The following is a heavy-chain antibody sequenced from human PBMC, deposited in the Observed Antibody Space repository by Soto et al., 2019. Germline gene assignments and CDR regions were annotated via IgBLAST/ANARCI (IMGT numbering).Heavy chain of an antibody. J-gene: IGHJ4*02. CDR1: GLTLSASR. Sequence: EVQLVESGGGLVQPGGSLRLTCAGSGLTLSASRMSWVRQAPGKGLEWVANINRDGSDKYYVDSVKGRFTISRDNAKNSRYLQMNSLRAGDTAVYYWARGGGNFDYWGQGTLVTVSS. CDR3: ARGGGNFDY. CDR2: INRDGSDK. D-gene: IGHD3-16*01. V-gene: IGHV3-7*04.